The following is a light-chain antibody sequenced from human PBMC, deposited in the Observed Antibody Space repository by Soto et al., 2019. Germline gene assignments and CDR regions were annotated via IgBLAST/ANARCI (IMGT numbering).Light chain of an antibody. CDR2: DAS. CDR3: QQSYNTPLT. V-gene: IGKV1-39*01. Sequence: IEVTQSPSSLAASLGDRVTITCRASQTIGTYVNWYRQKSGAAPELLIYDASTLQSGVPSRFRGGASRTDFTLTISSLQLDDFATYYCQQSYNTPLTFGQGTKVDIK. J-gene: IGKJ1*01. CDR1: QTIGTY.